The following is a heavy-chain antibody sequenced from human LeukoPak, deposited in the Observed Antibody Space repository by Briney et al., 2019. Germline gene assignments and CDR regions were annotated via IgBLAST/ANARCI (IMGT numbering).Heavy chain of an antibody. J-gene: IGHJ5*02. CDR3: ARGVGSYYVDWFDP. V-gene: IGHV3-33*01. D-gene: IGHD3-16*01. CDR1: GFTFSSYC. CDR2: IWYDGSNK. Sequence: GVSLRLFCAASGFTFSSYCMHGVREAPAKGLEWGAVIWYDGSNKYYADSVKGRFTISRDNSKHKLYLKMNSLRAEDTAVYYCARGVGSYYVDWFDPWGQGTLVTVSS.